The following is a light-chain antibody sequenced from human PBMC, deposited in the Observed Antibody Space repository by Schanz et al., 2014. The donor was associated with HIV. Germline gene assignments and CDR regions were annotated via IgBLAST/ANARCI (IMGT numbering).Light chain of an antibody. CDR2: ADI. J-gene: IGLJ3*02. CDR1: SSNIGSNA. CDR3: AAWDDSLKGWV. V-gene: IGLV1-44*01. Sequence: QSVLTQPPSASGTPGQRVTISCSGGSSNIGSNAVSWYQQLPGTAPKLLIQADIQRPSGVPDRFSGSKSGTSASLAISGLRSEDEADYHCAAWDDSLKGWVFGGGTKVTVL.